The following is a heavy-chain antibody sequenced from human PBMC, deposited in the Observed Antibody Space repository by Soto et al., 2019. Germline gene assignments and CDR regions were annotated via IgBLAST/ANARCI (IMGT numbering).Heavy chain of an antibody. CDR1: GFTFSTAW. D-gene: IGHD1-26*01. Sequence: EVQLVESGGGLVKPGGSLRLSCAASGFTFSTAWMSWVRQAPGKGLEWIGLIRSKNNGGTTDYAAPVKGRFTISREDSKDTMYLQMNSLETEDTAVYYCTTGATSHWGQGTLVTVSS. J-gene: IGHJ4*02. CDR2: IRSKNNGGTT. V-gene: IGHV3-15*01. CDR3: TTGATSH.